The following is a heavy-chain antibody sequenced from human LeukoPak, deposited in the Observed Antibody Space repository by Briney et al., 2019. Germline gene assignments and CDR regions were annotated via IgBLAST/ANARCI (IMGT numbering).Heavy chain of an antibody. J-gene: IGHJ4*02. CDR1: GFTFGDYA. V-gene: IGHV3-9*01. D-gene: IGHD2-8*01. CDR3: AKGLCTNGVCYIFDY. Sequence: GRSLRLSCAASGFTFGDYAMHWVRQAPGKGPEWVSGISWNSGSIGYADSVKGRFTISRDNAKNSLYLQMNSLRAEDTALYYCAKGLCTNGVCYIFDYWGQGTLVTVSS. CDR2: ISWNSGSI.